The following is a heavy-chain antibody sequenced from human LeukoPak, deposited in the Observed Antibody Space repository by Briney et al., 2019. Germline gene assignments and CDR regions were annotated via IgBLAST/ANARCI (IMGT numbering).Heavy chain of an antibody. Sequence: GGSLRLSCAASGFTFSSYSMNWVRQAPGKGLEWVSSISSSSYIYYADSVKGRFTISRDNAKNSLYLQMNSLRAEDTAVYYCARDPTIFGVVSYYNWFDPWGQGTLVTVSS. J-gene: IGHJ5*02. D-gene: IGHD3-3*01. CDR3: ARDPTIFGVVSYYNWFDP. CDR1: GFTFSSYS. CDR2: ISSSSYI. V-gene: IGHV3-21*04.